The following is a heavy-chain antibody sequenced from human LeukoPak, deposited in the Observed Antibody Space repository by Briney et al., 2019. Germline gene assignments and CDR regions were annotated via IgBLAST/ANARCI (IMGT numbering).Heavy chain of an antibody. J-gene: IGHJ5*02. V-gene: IGHV4-31*03. CDR1: GGSISSGGYY. D-gene: IGHD3-9*01. CDR3: ARDMTDWWFDP. Sequence: SETLSLTCTVSGGSISSGGYYWSWIRQHPGKGLEWIGYIYYSGSTHYNPSLKSRVTISVDTSKNQFSLKLSSVTAEDTAVYYCARDMTDWWFDPWGQGTLVTVSS. CDR2: IYYSGST.